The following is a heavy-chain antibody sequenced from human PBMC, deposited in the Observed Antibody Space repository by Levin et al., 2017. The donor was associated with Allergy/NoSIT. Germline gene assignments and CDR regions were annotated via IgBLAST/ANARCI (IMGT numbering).Heavy chain of an antibody. CDR2: IRSKAYGGTT. J-gene: IGHJ4*02. V-gene: IGHV3-49*03. CDR1: GFTFGDYA. D-gene: IGHD2-2*03. Sequence: GGSLRLSCTASGFTFGDYAMSWFRQAPGKGLEWVGFIRSKAYGGTTEYAASVKGRFTISRDDSKSIAYLQMNSLKTEDTAVYYCTRELDIVVVPAAMWFDYWGQGTLVTVSS. CDR3: TRELDIVVVPAAMWFDY.